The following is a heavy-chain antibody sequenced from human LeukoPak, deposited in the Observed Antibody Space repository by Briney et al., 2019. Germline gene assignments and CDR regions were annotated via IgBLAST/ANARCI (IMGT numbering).Heavy chain of an antibody. V-gene: IGHV3-7*01. J-gene: IGHJ5*02. CDR2: IKGDGSEK. CDR3: AGHPYDSRGYVT. D-gene: IGHD3-22*01. CDR1: GFSFSSYW. Sequence: GGSLRLSCTASGFSFSSYWMTWVRQAPGKGLEWVANIKGDGSEKYYVDSVKGRFTISRDNAKNSLHLQMNSLRAEDTAVYYCAGHPYDSRGYVTWGQGILVTVSS.